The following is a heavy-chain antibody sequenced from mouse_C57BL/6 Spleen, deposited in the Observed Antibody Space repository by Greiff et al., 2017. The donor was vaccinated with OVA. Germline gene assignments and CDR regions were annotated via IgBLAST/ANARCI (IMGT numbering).Heavy chain of an antibody. D-gene: IGHD2-3*01. CDR3: ATPRDDGPSMDY. Sequence: QVQLQQSGPGLVQPSQSLSITCTVSGFSLTSYGVHWVRQSPGKGLEWLGVIWSGGSTDYNAAFISRLSISKDNSKSQVFFKMNSLQADDTAIYYCATPRDDGPSMDYWGQGTSVTVAS. CDR2: IWSGGST. J-gene: IGHJ4*01. V-gene: IGHV2-2*01. CDR1: GFSLTSYG.